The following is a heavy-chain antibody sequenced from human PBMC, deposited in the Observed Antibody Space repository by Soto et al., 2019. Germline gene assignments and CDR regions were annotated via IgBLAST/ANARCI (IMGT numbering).Heavy chain of an antibody. CDR1: GYTFTSYG. J-gene: IGHJ5*02. Sequence: ASVTVSCKASGYTFTSYGISWVRQAPGQGLEWVGWIGAYNGNTNYAQKLQGRVTMTTDTSTSTAYMELRSLRSDDTAVYYCARDPPYSSGWYAGFDPWGQGTLVTVSS. CDR3: ARDPPYSSGWYAGFDP. D-gene: IGHD6-19*01. V-gene: IGHV1-18*01. CDR2: IGAYNGNT.